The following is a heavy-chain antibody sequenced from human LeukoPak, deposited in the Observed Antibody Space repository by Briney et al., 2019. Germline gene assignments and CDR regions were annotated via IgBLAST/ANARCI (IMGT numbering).Heavy chain of an antibody. Sequence: GGSLRLSCAASGFTFSDYYMSWIRQAPGKGLEWVSYISSSGSTVYYADSVKGRFTISRDNAKNSLYLQMNSLRAEDTAVYYCAKSREYSSSPGDYWGQGTLVTVSS. CDR1: GFTFSDYY. CDR2: ISSSGSTV. J-gene: IGHJ4*02. V-gene: IGHV3-11*01. CDR3: AKSREYSSSPGDY. D-gene: IGHD6-6*01.